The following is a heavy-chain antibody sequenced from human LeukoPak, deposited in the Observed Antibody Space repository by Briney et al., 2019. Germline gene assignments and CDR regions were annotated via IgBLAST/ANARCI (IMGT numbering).Heavy chain of an antibody. V-gene: IGHV3-23*01. CDR1: GFTFSSYA. J-gene: IGHJ4*02. Sequence: PGGSLRLSCAASGFTFSSYAMSWVRQAPGKGLEWVSAISGSGGSTYCADSVKGRFTISRDNSKNTLYLQMNSLRAEDTAVYYCANLGSFVGAQGTLGYFDYWGQGTLVTVSS. CDR2: ISGSGGST. CDR3: ANLGSFVGAQGTLGYFDY. D-gene: IGHD1-26*01.